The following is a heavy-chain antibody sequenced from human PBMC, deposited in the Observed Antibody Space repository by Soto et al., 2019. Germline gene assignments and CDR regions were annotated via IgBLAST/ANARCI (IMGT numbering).Heavy chain of an antibody. Sequence: SETLSLTCAVSGGSISSSNWWSWVRQPPGKGLEWIGEIYHSGSTNYNPSLKSRVTISVDKSKNQFSLKLSSVTAADTAVYYCARTMVRGYYYYGMDVWGQGTTVTVSS. V-gene: IGHV4-4*02. CDR2: IYHSGST. D-gene: IGHD3-10*01. J-gene: IGHJ6*02. CDR1: GGSISSSNW. CDR3: ARTMVRGYYYYGMDV.